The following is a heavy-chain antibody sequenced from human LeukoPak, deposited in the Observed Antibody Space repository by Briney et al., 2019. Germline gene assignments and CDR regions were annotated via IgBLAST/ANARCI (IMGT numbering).Heavy chain of an antibody. CDR3: AKNWDDYDSSGPIDH. J-gene: IGHJ4*02. Sequence: PRGSLRLSCAASGFSFSAYAMSWVRQAPGKGLEWVSGIGASGLNTYYADTVKGRLTISRDNSNNAVYLQLYSLRVDDTAVYYCAKNWDDYDSSGPIDHWGQGALVTVSS. V-gene: IGHV3-23*01. D-gene: IGHD3-22*01. CDR2: IGASGLNT. CDR1: GFSFSAYA.